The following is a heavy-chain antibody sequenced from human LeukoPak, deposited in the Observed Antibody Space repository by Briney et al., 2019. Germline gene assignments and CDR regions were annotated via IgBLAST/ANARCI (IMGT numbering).Heavy chain of an antibody. V-gene: IGHV1-24*01. CDR1: GYTLTELS. Sequence: ASVKVSCTVSGYTLTELSMHWVRQAPGKGLEWMGGFDPEDGETIYAQKFQGRVTMTEDTSTDTAYMELSSLRSDDTAVYYCARDSRTLAVARRSFDYWGQGTLVTVSS. J-gene: IGHJ4*02. CDR2: FDPEDGET. CDR3: ARDSRTLAVARRSFDY. D-gene: IGHD6-19*01.